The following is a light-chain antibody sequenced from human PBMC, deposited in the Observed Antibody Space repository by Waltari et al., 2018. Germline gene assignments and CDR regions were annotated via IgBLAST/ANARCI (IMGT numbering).Light chain of an antibody. Sequence: EIVMTQSPATLSVSPGERATLSCRASQSVSSNLAWYQQKPGQAPRLLIYGASTRATGIPARFSGSGSGTEFTLTISSMQSEDFAVYYCQQYNNWPTGTFGQGTKLEIK. CDR2: GAS. J-gene: IGKJ2*01. CDR3: QQYNNWPTGT. V-gene: IGKV3-15*01. CDR1: QSVSSN.